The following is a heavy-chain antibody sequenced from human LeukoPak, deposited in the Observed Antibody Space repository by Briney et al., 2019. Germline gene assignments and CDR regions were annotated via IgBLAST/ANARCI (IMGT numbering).Heavy chain of an antibody. V-gene: IGHV4-4*07. J-gene: IGHJ5*02. CDR2: IYTSGST. Sequence: SDTLSLTCTVSGGSISSYYWSWIRQPAGKGLEWIGRIYTSGSTNYNPSLKSRVTISVDTSKNQFSLKLSSVTAADTAVYYCASQILGYCSSTSCHGWFDPWGQGTLVTVSS. D-gene: IGHD2-2*01. CDR3: ASQILGYCSSTSCHGWFDP. CDR1: GGSISSYY.